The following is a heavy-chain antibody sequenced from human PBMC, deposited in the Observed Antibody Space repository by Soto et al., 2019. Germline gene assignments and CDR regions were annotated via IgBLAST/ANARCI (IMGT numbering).Heavy chain of an antibody. CDR3: AKDLSSLGWLALGDPFDS. CDR2: ISANGRNA. CDR1: GFTFSNYA. Sequence: GGSLRLSCAASGFTFSNYAMNWIRQAPGKGLEWLSSISANGRNAYYADSVKGRFTISRDRSKNTLYLQLDSLRGEDTAIYFWAKDLSSLGWLALGDPFDSWGQGTLVTVSS. D-gene: IGHD3-22*01. V-gene: IGHV3-23*01. J-gene: IGHJ4*02.